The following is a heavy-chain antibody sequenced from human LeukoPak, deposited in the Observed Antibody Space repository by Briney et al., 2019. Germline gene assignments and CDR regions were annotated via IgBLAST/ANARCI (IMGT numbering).Heavy chain of an antibody. CDR3: AQSSGWDSLKY. CDR2: ITPYSGGT. CDR1: GYTFTNYG. V-gene: IGHV1-2*02. D-gene: IGHD6-19*01. J-gene: IGHJ4*02. Sequence: GASVKVSCKASGYTFTNYGISWVRQAPGQGLEWMGWITPYSGGTNHAQKFQGRVSMTRDTSISTAYMELSRLRSDDTAVYYCAQSSGWDSLKYWGQGTLVTVSS.